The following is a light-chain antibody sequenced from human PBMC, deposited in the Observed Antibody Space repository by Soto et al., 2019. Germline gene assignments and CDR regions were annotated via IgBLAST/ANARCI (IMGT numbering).Light chain of an antibody. V-gene: IGKV3-15*01. CDR2: GAS. CDR3: QEYSNWPSRT. CDR1: QSVRSN. Sequence: EIAFTQSPATLSVSPGERATLSCRASQSVRSNLAWYQQKPGQGPRLLIFGASTRATNIPARFSGSGSGTEFTLTISSRQSEDVAVYYCQEYSNWPSRTFGGGTKVDIK. J-gene: IGKJ4*02.